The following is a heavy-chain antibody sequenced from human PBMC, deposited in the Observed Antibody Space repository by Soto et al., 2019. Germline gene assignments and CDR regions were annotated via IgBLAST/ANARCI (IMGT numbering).Heavy chain of an antibody. CDR1: DGSISSYY. Sequence: SETLSLTCTVSDGSISSYYRSWIRQPPGKGLEWIGYIYYTGNTNYNPSLKSRVTISVDTSKNQVSLKLASVTAADTAVYYCARLVGATSYYYYGMDVWGQGTTVTVSS. CDR2: IYYTGNT. D-gene: IGHD1-26*01. CDR3: ARLVGATSYYYYGMDV. V-gene: IGHV4-59*08. J-gene: IGHJ6*02.